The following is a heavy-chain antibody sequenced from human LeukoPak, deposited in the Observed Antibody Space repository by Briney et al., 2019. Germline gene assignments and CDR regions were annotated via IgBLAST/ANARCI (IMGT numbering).Heavy chain of an antibody. Sequence: SETLSLTCTVSGASIGSYYCSWVRQPPENGLEWIGNIVYTGRTNYNPSLKSRVTISIDTSKNQFSLRLNSVTAADTAVYYCARDSWWDGSKTFSDWFGPWGQGTLVTVSS. V-gene: IGHV4-59*01. CDR3: ARDSWWDGSKTFSDWFGP. CDR2: IVYTGRT. CDR1: GASIGSYY. J-gene: IGHJ5*02. D-gene: IGHD3-10*01.